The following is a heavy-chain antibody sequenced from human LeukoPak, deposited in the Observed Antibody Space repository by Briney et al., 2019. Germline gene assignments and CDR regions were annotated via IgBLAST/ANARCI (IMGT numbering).Heavy chain of an antibody. Sequence: GESLNIYLKGSGYSFTSFWTSWVRQMPGKGLEWMGIIYPGDSDTRYSPSFEGQVTFSADKSISTAYLQWSSLKASDTAMYYCAIGRYSGTYLSYFPYWAPGTLVTVSS. J-gene: IGHJ4*02. CDR1: GYSFTSFW. D-gene: IGHD1-26*01. CDR2: IYPGDSDT. V-gene: IGHV5-51*01. CDR3: AIGRYSGTYLSYFPY.